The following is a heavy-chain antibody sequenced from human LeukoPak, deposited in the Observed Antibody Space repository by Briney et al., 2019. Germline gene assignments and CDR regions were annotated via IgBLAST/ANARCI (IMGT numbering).Heavy chain of an antibody. CDR3: ARGWNYYGSGSYYNQLDAFDI. V-gene: IGHV4-59*01. D-gene: IGHD3-10*01. Sequence: SETLSLTCTVSGGSISSYYWSWIRQPPGKGLEWIGYIYYSGSTNYNPSLKSRVTISVDMSKNQFSLKLSSVTAADTAVYYCARGWNYYGSGSYYNQLDAFDIWGQGTMVTVSS. CDR1: GGSISSYY. CDR2: IYYSGST. J-gene: IGHJ3*02.